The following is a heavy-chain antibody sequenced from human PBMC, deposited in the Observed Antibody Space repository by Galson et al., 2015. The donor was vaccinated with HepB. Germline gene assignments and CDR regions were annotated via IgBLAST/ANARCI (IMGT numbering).Heavy chain of an antibody. CDR3: ANLRGNVG. V-gene: IGHV3-23*01. D-gene: IGHD1-1*01. Sequence: CAASGFTFSISAMSWVRQAPGKGLEWVSSITGSGGSTQYADYVKGRFTISRDNSKNTLFLQMNSLRAEDTAVYYCANLRGNVGWGQGTLVTVSS. CDR2: ITGSGGST. J-gene: IGHJ4*02. CDR1: GFTFSISA.